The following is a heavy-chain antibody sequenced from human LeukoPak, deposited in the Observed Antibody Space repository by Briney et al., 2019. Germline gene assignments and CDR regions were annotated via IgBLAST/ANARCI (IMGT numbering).Heavy chain of an antibody. D-gene: IGHD2-2*01. CDR2: IIPIFGTA. Sequence: SVKVSCKASGGTFSSYAISWVRQAPGQGLEWMGGIIPIFGTANYAQKFQGRVTITADKSTSTAYMELSSLRSEDTAVYYCVGYCSSTSCYQGVDYWGQGTLVTVSS. CDR1: GGTFSSYA. J-gene: IGHJ4*02. CDR3: VGYCSSTSCYQGVDY. V-gene: IGHV1-69*06.